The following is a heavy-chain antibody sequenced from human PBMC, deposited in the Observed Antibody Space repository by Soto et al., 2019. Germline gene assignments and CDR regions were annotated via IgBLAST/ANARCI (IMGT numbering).Heavy chain of an antibody. CDR3: GRGFPAGKGSPPDY. Sequence: EVRLLESGGGLVQPGGSLRLSCAASGFTFSNYAMTWVRQAPGKGLEWVSGLNGSGGSTSSADSVKGRFAISRDNSKNTLYLQMNSLRAGDTAVYYCGRGFPAGKGSPPDYWGQGTLVTVSS. D-gene: IGHD3-10*01. CDR2: LNGSGGST. V-gene: IGHV3-23*01. CDR1: GFTFSNYA. J-gene: IGHJ4*02.